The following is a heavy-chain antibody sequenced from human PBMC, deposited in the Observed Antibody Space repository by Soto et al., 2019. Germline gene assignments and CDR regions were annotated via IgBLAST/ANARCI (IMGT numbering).Heavy chain of an antibody. D-gene: IGHD3-22*01. Sequence: GASVKVSCKASGYTFTSYGISWVRQAPGQGLEWMGWISAYNGNTNYAQKLQGRVTMTTDTSTSTAYMELRSLRSDDTAVYYCARVLLRRDYYDSSGYPTYWGQGTLVTVSS. CDR3: ARVLLRRDYYDSSGYPTY. CDR2: ISAYNGNT. J-gene: IGHJ4*02. V-gene: IGHV1-18*01. CDR1: GYTFTSYG.